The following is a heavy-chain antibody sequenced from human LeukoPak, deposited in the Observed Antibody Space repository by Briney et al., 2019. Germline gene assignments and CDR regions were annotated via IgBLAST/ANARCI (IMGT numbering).Heavy chain of an antibody. CDR2: IYYSGST. D-gene: IGHD3-10*01. Sequence: SETLSLTCTVSGGSISSYYWSWIRQPPGKGLEWIGYIYYSGSTNYSPSLKSRVTVSVDTSKNQFSLKLSSVTAADTAVYYCARLQGSGSYSPYYFDYWGQGTLVTVSS. CDR1: GGSISSYY. V-gene: IGHV4-59*01. J-gene: IGHJ4*02. CDR3: ARLQGSGSYSPYYFDY.